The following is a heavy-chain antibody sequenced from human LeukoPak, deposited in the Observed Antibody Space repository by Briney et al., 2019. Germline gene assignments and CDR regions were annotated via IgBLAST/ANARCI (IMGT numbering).Heavy chain of an antibody. V-gene: IGHV3-21*01. D-gene: IGHD4-17*01. CDR3: ARALYGTDDAFDI. CDR2: ISSSSSYI. CDR1: GFTFSSYS. Sequence: GGSLRLSCAASGFTFSSYSMNWVRQAPGKRLEWVSSISSSSSYIYYADSVKGRFTISRDNAKNPLYLQMNSLRAEDTAVYYCARALYGTDDAFDIWGQGTMVTVSS. J-gene: IGHJ3*02.